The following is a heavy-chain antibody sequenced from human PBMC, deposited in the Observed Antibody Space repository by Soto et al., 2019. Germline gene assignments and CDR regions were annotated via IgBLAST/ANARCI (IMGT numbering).Heavy chain of an antibody. CDR3: ATSGGGWLQPPV. Sequence: PWGSLRLSCAASGFTFRSNWMSWVRQAPGKGLEWVANIKKDGSEKYYVDSVKGRFTISRDNAKNSLYLQMNSLRAEDTAVYYCATSGGGWLQPPVWGQGTLVTVSS. V-gene: IGHV3-7*03. CDR2: IKKDGSEK. CDR1: GFTFRSNW. D-gene: IGHD5-12*01. J-gene: IGHJ4*02.